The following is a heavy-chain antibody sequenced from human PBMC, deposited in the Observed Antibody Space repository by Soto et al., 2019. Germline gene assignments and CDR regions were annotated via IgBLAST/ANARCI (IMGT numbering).Heavy chain of an antibody. J-gene: IGHJ6*03. CDR1: SGSISSGNW. CDR3: ARVSQELLWFGDQPAIWYMDV. D-gene: IGHD3-10*01. CDR2: IYHSGST. Sequence: PSETLSLTCAVSSGSISSGNWWSWVRQPPGKGLEWIGEIYHSGSTNYNPSLKSRVTISVDKSKNQFSLKLSSVTAADTAVYYCARVSQELLWFGDQPAIWYMDVWGKGTTVTVSS. V-gene: IGHV4-4*02.